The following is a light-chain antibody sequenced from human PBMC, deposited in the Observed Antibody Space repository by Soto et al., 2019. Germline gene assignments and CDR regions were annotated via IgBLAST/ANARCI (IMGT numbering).Light chain of an antibody. CDR1: QSVSRSY. CDR3: QQYGSSPRT. J-gene: IGKJ1*01. CDR2: GAS. Sequence: EIQLTQSPGALSLSPGERATLSCGASQSVSRSYLAWYQQKPGQAPRLLIYGASTRATGIPDRFSGSGSGTDFTLTISRLEPEDFAVYYCQQYGSSPRTFGQGTKVEIK. V-gene: IGKV3-20*01.